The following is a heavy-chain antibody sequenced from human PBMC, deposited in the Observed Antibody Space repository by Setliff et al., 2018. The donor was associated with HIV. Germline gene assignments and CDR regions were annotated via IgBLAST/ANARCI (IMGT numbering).Heavy chain of an antibody. Sequence: ASVKVSCKASGHSFTTYFLHWVRQAPGQGLEWMGMINPSGGEPSYAQRFQGRVTMTRNTSISTAYMDLSSLRSEDTAVYYCARDVDYTDAFDIWGQGTMVTVSS. V-gene: IGHV1-46*01. CDR1: GHSFTTYF. J-gene: IGHJ3*02. D-gene: IGHD4-4*01. CDR3: ARDVDYTDAFDI. CDR2: INPSGGEP.